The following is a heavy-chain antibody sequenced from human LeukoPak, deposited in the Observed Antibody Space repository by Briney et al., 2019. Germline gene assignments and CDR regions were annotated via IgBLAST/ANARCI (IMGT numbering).Heavy chain of an antibody. CDR2: ICSGGKDI. D-gene: IGHD2/OR15-2a*01. Sequence: GGSLRLSCDASGFGFSAFYMSWIRQAPGKGLEWISYICSGGKDIYYADSVKGRFTVSRDNTNNSLHLQMNSLRAEDTAVYYCARVFSGFYRFFTLWGQGTLVIVSS. V-gene: IGHV3-11*04. J-gene: IGHJ4*02. CDR1: GFGFSAFY. CDR3: ARVFSGFYRFFTL.